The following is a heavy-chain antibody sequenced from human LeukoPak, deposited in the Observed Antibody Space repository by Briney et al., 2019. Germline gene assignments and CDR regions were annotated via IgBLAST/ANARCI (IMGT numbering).Heavy chain of an antibody. CDR2: VSGSGGST. Sequence: GGSLRLSCAASGFTFSSYAMSWVRQAPGKGLEWVSAVSGSGGSTYYADSVQGRFTISRDDSKNTPYLQMNSLRAEDTAVYYCAKDYRYAIAAAGRQYNWFDSWGQGTLVTVSS. CDR3: AKDYRYAIAAAGRQYNWFDS. D-gene: IGHD6-13*01. V-gene: IGHV3-23*01. CDR1: GFTFSSYA. J-gene: IGHJ5*01.